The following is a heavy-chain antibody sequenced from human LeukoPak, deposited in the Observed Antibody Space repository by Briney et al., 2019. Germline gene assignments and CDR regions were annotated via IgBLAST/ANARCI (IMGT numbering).Heavy chain of an antibody. J-gene: IGHJ6*02. CDR3: ARKREGDYGMDV. Sequence: ASVEVSSKASGYTLSGYYIHWVRQAPGQGLEWMGWINPNSGDTNYAQDFQGRVTMTRDTSITTAYMELSRLRSDDTALYYCARKREGDYGMDVWGQGTTVTVSS. D-gene: IGHD1-26*01. CDR2: INPNSGDT. CDR1: GYTLSGYY. V-gene: IGHV1-2*02.